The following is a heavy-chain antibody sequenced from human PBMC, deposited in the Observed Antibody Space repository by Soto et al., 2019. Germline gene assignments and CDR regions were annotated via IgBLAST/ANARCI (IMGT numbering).Heavy chain of an antibody. CDR3: ARGGGDRYSYGNGPPNWCFDL. J-gene: IGHJ2*01. D-gene: IGHD5-18*01. CDR2: IYYSGST. Sequence: SETLSLTCTVSGGSIRSHYWNWIRQPPGKXLEWIGYIYYSGSTNYNPSLKSRVTISVDTSKNQFSLKLSSVTAADTAVYYCARGGGDRYSYGNGPPNWCFDLWGRGTLVTVSS. CDR1: GGSIRSHY. V-gene: IGHV4-59*11.